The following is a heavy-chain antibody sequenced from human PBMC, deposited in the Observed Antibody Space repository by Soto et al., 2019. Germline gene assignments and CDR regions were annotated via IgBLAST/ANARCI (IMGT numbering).Heavy chain of an antibody. CDR1: GVSISSFY. J-gene: IGHJ5*02. CDR2: IYDSGST. D-gene: IGHD6-19*01. Sequence: SETLSLTCTVSGVSISSFYWSWIRQPPGKGLEYIGCIYDSGSTNFNPSLKSRVTMSVDTSRTQFSLKLSSVTAADTAVYYCARGFSSMYWFAPWGQGTLVTVSS. V-gene: IGHV4-59*01. CDR3: ARGFSSMYWFAP.